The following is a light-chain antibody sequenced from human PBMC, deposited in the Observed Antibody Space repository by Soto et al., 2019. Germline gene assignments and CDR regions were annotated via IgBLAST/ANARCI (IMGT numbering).Light chain of an antibody. J-gene: IGKJ1*01. CDR2: KAA. Sequence: DIQMTQSPSTLSASVGDRVTITCRTSHSISTWLAWYQQKSGKTPKLLLYKAASLEIGCPSRFSGSGSGTDITVTTSNLQPDDFATYYCQQYNSYWTFGQGTMVESK. CDR1: HSISTW. CDR3: QQYNSYWT. V-gene: IGKV1-5*03.